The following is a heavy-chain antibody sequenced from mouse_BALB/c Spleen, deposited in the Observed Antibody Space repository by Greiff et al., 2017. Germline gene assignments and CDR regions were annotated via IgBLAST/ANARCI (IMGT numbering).Heavy chain of an antibody. V-gene: IGHV5-6-5*01. J-gene: IGHJ2*01. CDR1: GFTFSSYA. CDR3: ARKTGNYFDY. D-gene: IGHD4-1*01. CDR2: ISSGGST. Sequence: EVMLVESGGGLVKPGGSLKLSCAASGFTFSSYAMSWVRQTPEKRLEWVASISSGGSTYYPDSVKGRFTISRDNARNILYLQMSSLRSEDTAMYYCARKTGNYFDYWGQGTTLTVSS.